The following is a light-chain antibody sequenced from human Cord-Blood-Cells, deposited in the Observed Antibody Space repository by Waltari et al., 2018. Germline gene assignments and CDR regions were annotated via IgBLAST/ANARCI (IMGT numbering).Light chain of an antibody. CDR1: SGSMASNY. V-gene: IGLV6-57*01. CDR3: QSYDSSNWV. Sequence: NFMLPQPHSVSESPGQTVTISCTRSSGSMASNYVQWYQQRPGSSPTTVIYEDNQRPSGFPDRFSGSIDSSSNSASLTISGLKTEDEADYYCQSYDSSNWVFGGGTKLTVL. CDR2: EDN. J-gene: IGLJ3*02.